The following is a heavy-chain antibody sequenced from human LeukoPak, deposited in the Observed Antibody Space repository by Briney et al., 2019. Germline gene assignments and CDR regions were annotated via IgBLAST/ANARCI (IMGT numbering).Heavy chain of an antibody. CDR2: IYYSGST. CDR1: GGSISSYY. J-gene: IGHJ4*02. Sequence: PSETLSLTCTVSGGSISSYYWSWIRQPPGKGLEWIGYIYYSGSTNYNPSLKSRVTISVDTSKNQLSLKLRSVTAADTAVYYCAREWSSFDYWGQGTLVTVSS. CDR3: AREWSSFDY. V-gene: IGHV4-59*01. D-gene: IGHD2-15*01.